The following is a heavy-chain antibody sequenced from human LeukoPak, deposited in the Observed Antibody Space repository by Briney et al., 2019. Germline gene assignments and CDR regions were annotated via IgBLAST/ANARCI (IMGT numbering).Heavy chain of an antibody. D-gene: IGHD6-13*01. CDR2: INHSGST. CDR1: GGSISSYY. CDR3: ARVPGGHIAADY. Sequence: SETLSLTCTVSGGSISSYYWSWIRQPPGKGLEWIGEINHSGSTNYNPSLKSRVTISVDTSKNQFSLKLSSVTAADTAVYYCARVPGGHIAADYWGQGTLVTVSS. J-gene: IGHJ4*02. V-gene: IGHV4-34*01.